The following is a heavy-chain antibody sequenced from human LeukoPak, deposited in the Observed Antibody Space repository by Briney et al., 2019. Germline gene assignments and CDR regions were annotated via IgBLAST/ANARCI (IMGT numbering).Heavy chain of an antibody. CDR2: ISYDGSNK. D-gene: IGHD3-10*01. CDR1: GFTFSSYA. V-gene: IGHV3-30-3*01. J-gene: IGHJ4*02. Sequence: GGSLRLSCAASGFTFSSYAMHWVRQAPGKGLEWVAVISYDGSNKYYADSVKGRFTISRDNSKNALYLQMNSLRAEDTALYYCAKDIRTGLRGYFDYWGQGTLVTVSS. CDR3: AKDIRTGLRGYFDY.